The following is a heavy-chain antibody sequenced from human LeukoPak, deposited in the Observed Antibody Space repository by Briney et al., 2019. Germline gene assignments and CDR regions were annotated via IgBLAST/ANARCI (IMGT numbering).Heavy chain of an antibody. CDR3: AKDGGWSQFSYFDY. J-gene: IGHJ4*02. CDR1: GFTFDDYA. V-gene: IGHV3-9*01. CDR2: ISWNSGRI. D-gene: IGHD6-19*01. Sequence: PGGSLRLSCVASGFTFDDYAIHWVRQAPGKGLEWVSGISWNSGRIGYADSVKGRFTISRGNARNSLYLQMNSLRAEDTALYYCAKDGGWSQFSYFDYWGQGTLVTVSS.